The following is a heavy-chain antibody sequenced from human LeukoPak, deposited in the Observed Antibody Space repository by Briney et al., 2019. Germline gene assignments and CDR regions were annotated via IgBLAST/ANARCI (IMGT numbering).Heavy chain of an antibody. CDR1: GGSISSYC. CDR2: ICSSGSA. J-gene: IGHJ3*02. D-gene: IGHD3-10*01. CDR3: ARGLWFGELAFDI. Sequence: SETLSLTCTVSGGSISSYCWSWIRQPPGKGLEWIGYICSSGSANYNPSLKSRVTISVDTSKNQFSLKLSSVTAADTAVYYCARGLWFGELAFDIWGQGTMVTVSS. V-gene: IGHV4-59*01.